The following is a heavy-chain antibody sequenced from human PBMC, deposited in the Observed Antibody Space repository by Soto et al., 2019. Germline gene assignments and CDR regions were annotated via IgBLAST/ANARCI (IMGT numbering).Heavy chain of an antibody. V-gene: IGHV1-2*02. D-gene: IGHD5-12*01. J-gene: IGHJ4*02. CDR1: GYTFTGYY. CDR3: AREVATFHLYYFDY. CDR2: INPNSGGT. Sequence: ASVKVSCKASGYTFTGYYMHWVRQAPGQGLEWMGWINPNSGGTNYAQKFQGGVTMTRDTSISTAYMELSRLRSDDTAVYYCAREVATFHLYYFDYWGQGTLVNVSS.